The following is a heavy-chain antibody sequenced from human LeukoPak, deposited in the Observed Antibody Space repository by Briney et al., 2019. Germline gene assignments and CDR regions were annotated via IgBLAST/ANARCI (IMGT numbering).Heavy chain of an antibody. CDR3: ARGSSFDY. J-gene: IGHJ4*02. CDR1: GFTFSSYN. V-gene: IGHV3-30*03. CDR2: ISYDGSNK. Sequence: GGSLRPSCAASGFTFSSYNMHWVRQAPGKGLEWVAVISYDGSNKYHADSVKGRFTISRDNSKSTLYLQMNSLGPEDTAVYYCARGSSFDYWGQGTLVTVSS. D-gene: IGHD6-13*01.